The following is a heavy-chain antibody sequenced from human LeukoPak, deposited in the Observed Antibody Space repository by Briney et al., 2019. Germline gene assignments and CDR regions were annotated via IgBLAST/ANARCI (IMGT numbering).Heavy chain of an antibody. V-gene: IGHV4-59*08. D-gene: IGHD3-10*01. Sequence: SETLSLTCTVSGGSISSYYWSWIRQPPGKGLEWIGYIYYSGSTNYNPSLKSRVTISVDTSKNQFSLKLSSVTAADTAVYYCARLPHYGSGSYYNPPLFDYWGQGTLVTVSS. CDR2: IYYSGST. CDR1: GGSISSYY. J-gene: IGHJ4*02. CDR3: ARLPHYGSGSYYNPPLFDY.